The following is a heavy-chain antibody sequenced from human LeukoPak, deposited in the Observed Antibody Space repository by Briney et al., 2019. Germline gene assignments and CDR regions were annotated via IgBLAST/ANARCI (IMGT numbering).Heavy chain of an antibody. CDR1: GFTLCSYQ. D-gene: IGHD3-10*02. Sequence: GGAPRLSRAASGFTLCSYQMNWGRPAPRKGLEWVSYISSSGSTIYYADSVKGRFTISRDNAKNSLYLQMNSLRAEDTAVYYCAELGITMIGGVWGKGTTVTISS. CDR2: ISSSGSTI. J-gene: IGHJ6*04. V-gene: IGHV3-48*03. CDR3: AELGITMIGGV.